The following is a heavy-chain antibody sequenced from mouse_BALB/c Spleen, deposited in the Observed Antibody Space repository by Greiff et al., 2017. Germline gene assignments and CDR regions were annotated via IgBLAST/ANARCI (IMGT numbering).Heavy chain of an antibody. V-gene: IGHV5-6-5*01. CDR3: ARDGDYDPYAMDY. Sequence: EVQLVESGGSLVKPGGSLKLSCAASGFTFSSYAMSWVRQTPEKRLEWVASISSGGSTYYPDSVKGRFTISRDNARNILYLQMSSLRSEDTAMYYCARDGDYDPYAMDYWGQGTSVTVSS. D-gene: IGHD2-4*01. CDR1: GFTFSSYA. CDR2: ISSGGST. J-gene: IGHJ4*01.